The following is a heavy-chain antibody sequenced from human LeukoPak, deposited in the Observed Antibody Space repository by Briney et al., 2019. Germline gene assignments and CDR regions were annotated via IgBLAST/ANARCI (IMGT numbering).Heavy chain of an antibody. Sequence: GRSLRLSCAASGFTFSSYGMHWVRQAPGEGLEWVAVIWYDGSNKYYADSVKGRFTISRDNSKNTLYLQMNSLRAEDTAVYYCARDNTALDYWGQGTLVTVSS. J-gene: IGHJ4*02. CDR2: IWYDGSNK. V-gene: IGHV3-33*01. CDR3: ARDNTALDY. D-gene: IGHD5-18*01. CDR1: GFTFSSYG.